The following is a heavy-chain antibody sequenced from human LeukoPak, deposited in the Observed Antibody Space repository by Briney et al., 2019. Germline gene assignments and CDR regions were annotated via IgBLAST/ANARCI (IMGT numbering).Heavy chain of an antibody. CDR3: ARGYCSGGSCYSSAMDV. V-gene: IGHV3-33*01. J-gene: IGHJ6*02. Sequence: GRSLRLSCAASGFTFSSYGIHWVRQTPGKGLEWVALIWNGGSGKYYAESVKGRFTISRDNSKNTLYLQMNSLRGEDTAVYYCARGYCSGGSCYSSAMDVWGQGTTVTVSS. CDR1: GFTFSSYG. D-gene: IGHD2-15*01. CDR2: IWNGGSGK.